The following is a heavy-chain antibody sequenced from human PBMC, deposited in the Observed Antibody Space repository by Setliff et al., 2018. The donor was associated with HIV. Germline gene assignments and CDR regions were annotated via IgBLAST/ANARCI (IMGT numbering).Heavy chain of an antibody. CDR2: ILPIIGIT. V-gene: IGHV1-69*10. Sequence: SVKVSCKASGGTFSSYAISWVRQAPGQGLEWMGGILPIIGITNQAQKFQGRVTMTRDTSISTAYMELNNLKFEDTAVYYCARARRDSYDRGRRNHYYIDVWGKGTTVTVSS. J-gene: IGHJ6*03. D-gene: IGHD3-22*01. CDR3: ARARRDSYDRGRRNHYYIDV. CDR1: GGTFSSYA.